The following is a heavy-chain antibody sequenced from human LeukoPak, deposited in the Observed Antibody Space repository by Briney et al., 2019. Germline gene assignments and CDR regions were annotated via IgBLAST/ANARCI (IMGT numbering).Heavy chain of an antibody. Sequence: GRSLRLSCAASGFTFSSYAMSWVRQAPGKGLELVSSISGAGDKTYYADSVKGRFTISRDNSKNTLYLQMNSLRAEDTAVYYCARCSSSYYYYYYMDVWGKGTTVTVSS. CDR3: ARCSSSYYYYYYMDV. J-gene: IGHJ6*03. D-gene: IGHD6-13*01. V-gene: IGHV3-23*01. CDR1: GFTFSSYA. CDR2: ISGAGDKT.